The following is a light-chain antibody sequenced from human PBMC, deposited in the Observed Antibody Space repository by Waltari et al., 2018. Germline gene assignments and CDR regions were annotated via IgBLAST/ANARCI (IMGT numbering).Light chain of an antibody. CDR3: QQSNSYPFT. CDR1: KGICSY. Sequence: RARKGICSYLAWDQKEPGKAPKLLIYAASTLKNAVPSRFSGSGFGTDFTLTISSLQPEDFATYYCQQSNSYPFTFGPGTKVDIK. CDR2: AAS. V-gene: IGKV1-9*01. J-gene: IGKJ3*01.